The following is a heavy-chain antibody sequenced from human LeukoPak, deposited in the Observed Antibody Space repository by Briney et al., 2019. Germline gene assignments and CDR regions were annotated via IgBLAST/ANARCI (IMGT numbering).Heavy chain of an antibody. CDR3: ALLAVASDFDY. J-gene: IGHJ4*02. Sequence: GGSLRLSCAVSGFPFSVFEMNWVRQAPGKGLEWVSNIGSSGTTRYYADSVKGRFSISRDNAKNSLYLQMNSLRVEDTGVYYCALLAVASDFDYWGQRALVTVSS. CDR1: GFPFSVFE. D-gene: IGHD6-19*01. V-gene: IGHV3-48*03. CDR2: IGSSGTTR.